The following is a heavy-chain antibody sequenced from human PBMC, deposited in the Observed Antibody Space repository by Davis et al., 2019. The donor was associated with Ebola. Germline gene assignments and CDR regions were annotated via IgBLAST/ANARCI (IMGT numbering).Heavy chain of an antibody. CDR3: AKYSGSQVGAFDI. D-gene: IGHD1-26*01. J-gene: IGHJ3*02. CDR2: IYSGGST. V-gene: IGHV3-66*01. CDR1: GFTVSSNY. Sequence: GESLKISCAASGFTVSSNYMSWVRQAPGKGLEWVSVIYSGGSTYYADSVKGRFTISRDNAKNTLYLQMNSLRAEDTAVYYCAKYSGSQVGAFDIWGQGTMVTVSS.